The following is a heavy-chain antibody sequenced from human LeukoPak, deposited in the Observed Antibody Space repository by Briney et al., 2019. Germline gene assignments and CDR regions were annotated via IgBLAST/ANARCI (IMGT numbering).Heavy chain of an antibody. D-gene: IGHD2-15*01. V-gene: IGHV3-73*01. CDR2: IRAKVNNYAT. CDR3: TSLGRYCSGDSCYDYYYSVDV. Sequence: GGSLRLSCAASGFVFSGSVMHWVRQASGKGLEWVGRIRAKVNNYATTYAASVKGRFTISRDDSKNTVYLQMNSLKTEDTAVYYCTSLGRYCSGDSCYDYYYSVDVWGKGTTVTVSS. J-gene: IGHJ6*04. CDR1: GFVFSGSV.